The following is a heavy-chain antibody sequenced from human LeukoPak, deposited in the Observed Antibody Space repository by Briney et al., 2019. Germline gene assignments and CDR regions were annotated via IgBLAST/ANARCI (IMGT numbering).Heavy chain of an antibody. CDR2: IYTSGST. Sequence: SETLSLTCTVSGGSISSYYWSWIRQPAGKGLEWIGRIYTSGSTNYNPSLKSRVTISVDKSKNQFSLKLSSVTAADTAVYYCARDYDILTGYGDAFDVWGQGTKVTVSS. V-gene: IGHV4-4*07. CDR3: ARDYDILTGYGDAFDV. CDR1: GGSISSYY. D-gene: IGHD3-9*01. J-gene: IGHJ3*01.